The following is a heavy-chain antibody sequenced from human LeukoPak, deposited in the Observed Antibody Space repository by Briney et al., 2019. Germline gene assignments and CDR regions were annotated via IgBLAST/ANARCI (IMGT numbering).Heavy chain of an antibody. D-gene: IGHD4-17*01. CDR2: ISAYNGNT. CDR1: GYTFTSYG. J-gene: IGHJ6*02. Sequence: ASVKVSCTASGYTFTSYGISWVRQAPGQGLEWMGWISAYNGNTNYAQKLQGRVTMTTDTSTSTAYMELRSLRSDDTAVYYCARDRLRGYYYYGMDVWGQGTTVTVSS. V-gene: IGHV1-18*01. CDR3: ARDRLRGYYYYGMDV.